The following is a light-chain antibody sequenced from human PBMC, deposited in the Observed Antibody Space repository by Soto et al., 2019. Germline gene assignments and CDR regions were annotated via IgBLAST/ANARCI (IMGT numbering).Light chain of an antibody. CDR2: GNS. V-gene: IGLV1-40*01. Sequence: QSVLKQPPSVSGAPGQGVTISCTGSSSNIGAGYDVHWYQQLPGTAPKLLIYGNSNRPSGVPDRFSGSKSGTSASLAITGLQAEDEADYYCQSYDSSLSGRGVFGTGTKVTVL. CDR3: QSYDSSLSGRGV. CDR1: SSNIGAGYD. J-gene: IGLJ1*01.